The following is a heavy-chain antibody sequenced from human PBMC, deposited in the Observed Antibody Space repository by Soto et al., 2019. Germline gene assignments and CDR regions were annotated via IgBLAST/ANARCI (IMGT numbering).Heavy chain of an antibody. Sequence: SLSLSCAASGFTVSSYAMHWVRQAPGKGLEWVAVISYDGSNKYYADSVKGRFTISRDDSKNTLYLQMNSLRAADTAVYYCAREAHDYSNDFDYWGQGTLVTVSS. J-gene: IGHJ4*02. CDR1: GFTVSSYA. CDR2: ISYDGSNK. CDR3: AREAHDYSNDFDY. V-gene: IGHV3-30-3*01. D-gene: IGHD4-4*01.